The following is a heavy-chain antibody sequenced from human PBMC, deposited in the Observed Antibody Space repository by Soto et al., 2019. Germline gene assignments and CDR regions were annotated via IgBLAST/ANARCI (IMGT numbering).Heavy chain of an antibody. V-gene: IGHV4-34*01. J-gene: IGHJ4*02. CDR3: SIAAAGKYDY. D-gene: IGHD6-13*01. CDR2: INHSGST. Sequence: PSETLSLTCAFYGGSFSGYYWSWIRQPPGKGLEWIGEINHSGSTNYNPSLKSRVTISVDTSKNQFSLKLSSVTAADTAVYYCSIAAAGKYDYWGQGTLVTVSS. CDR1: GGSFSGYY.